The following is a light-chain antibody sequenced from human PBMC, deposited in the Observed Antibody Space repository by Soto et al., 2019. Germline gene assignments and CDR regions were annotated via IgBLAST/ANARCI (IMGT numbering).Light chain of an antibody. CDR3: QQYGSSPFT. CDR2: GAS. V-gene: IGKV3-20*01. J-gene: IGKJ3*01. Sequence: IVMTQSPATLYLSRVQSSILACRASQSVRSNLAWYQQKPGQSPRLLIYGASSRATGIPDRFSGSGSGTDFTLTISRLEPEDFAVYYCQQYGSSPFTFGPGTKVDI. CDR1: QSVRSN.